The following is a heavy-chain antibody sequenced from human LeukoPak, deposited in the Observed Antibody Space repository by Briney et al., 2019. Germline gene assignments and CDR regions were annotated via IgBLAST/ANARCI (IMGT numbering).Heavy chain of an antibody. CDR1: GFTFSNAW. D-gene: IGHD3-16*02. CDR2: IKSKTDGGTT. J-gene: IGHJ4*02. Sequence: GGALRLSCAASGFTFSNAWMSWGRQAPGKGLEGGGRIKSKTDGGTTDYAAPVRGRFTISRDDSKNTLYLQMNSLKTEDTAVYYCTSGGAHYDYVWGSYRVDYWGQGTLVTVSS. V-gene: IGHV3-15*01. CDR3: TSGGAHYDYVWGSYRVDY.